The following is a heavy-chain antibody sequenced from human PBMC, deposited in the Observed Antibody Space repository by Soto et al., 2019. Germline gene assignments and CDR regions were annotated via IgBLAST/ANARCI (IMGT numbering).Heavy chain of an antibody. CDR2: INPNSGGT. V-gene: IGHV1-2*02. CDR1: GYTFTGYY. CDR3: ARDLFDCFYYYYYGMDV. J-gene: IGHJ6*02. D-gene: IGHD3-9*01. Sequence: QVQLVQSGAEVKKPGASVKVSCKASGYTFTGYYMHWVRQAPGQGLEWMGWINPNSGGTNYAQKFQGRVTMTRDTSFSTAKMKQRGLGFDDTAVFYCARDLFDCFYYYYYGMDVGGQGTTVTVPS.